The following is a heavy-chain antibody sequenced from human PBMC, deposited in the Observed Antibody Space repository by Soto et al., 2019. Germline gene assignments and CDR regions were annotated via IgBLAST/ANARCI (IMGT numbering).Heavy chain of an antibody. J-gene: IGHJ5*02. Sequence: EVQLVESGGGLVQPGGSLRLSCAASGFSFSGFWMDWVRQAAGKGLEWVANINPDGSERHYVDSVRGRFTISRSNAKNSLYLQMNSLTAEDSALYYCSRSLNAWGQGTRVTVSS. CDR2: INPDGSER. CDR1: GFSFSGFW. CDR3: SRSLNA. V-gene: IGHV3-7*01.